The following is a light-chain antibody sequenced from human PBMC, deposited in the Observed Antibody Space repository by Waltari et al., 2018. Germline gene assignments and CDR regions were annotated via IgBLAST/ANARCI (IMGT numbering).Light chain of an antibody. Sequence: QSALTQPASVSGSPGQSIPISCPGTDSDVGAYDFVSWYQQHPGKAPHLIIYEVRNRPSGISNRFSASKSGNTASLTISGLQAEDEADYYCSSYTTSSAPGVFGTGTRVTVL. CDR2: EVR. CDR3: SSYTTSSAPGV. V-gene: IGLV2-14*01. CDR1: DSDVGAYDF. J-gene: IGLJ1*01.